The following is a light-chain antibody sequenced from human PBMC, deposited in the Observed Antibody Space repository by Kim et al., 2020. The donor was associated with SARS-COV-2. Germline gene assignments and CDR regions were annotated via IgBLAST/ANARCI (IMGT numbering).Light chain of an antibody. J-gene: IGLJ1*01. Sequence: SSELTQDPAVSVALGQTVRITCQGDSLRSYYASWYQQKPGQAPVLVIYDKNNRPSGIPDRFSGSSSGNTASLTITRAQAEDEADYYCNSRDSSGNHYVFG. CDR2: DKN. V-gene: IGLV3-19*01. CDR3: NSRDSSGNHYV. CDR1: SLRSYY.